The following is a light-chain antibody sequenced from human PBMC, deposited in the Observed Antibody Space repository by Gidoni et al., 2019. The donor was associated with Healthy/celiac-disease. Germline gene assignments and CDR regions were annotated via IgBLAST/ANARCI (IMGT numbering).Light chain of an antibody. CDR1: QSVLYSSNNKNY. J-gene: IGKJ3*01. Sequence: DIVMTQSPDSLAVSLGERATINCKSSQSVLYSSNNKNYLAWYQQKPGQPPKLLIYWASTRESGVPDRFSGSGSGTDFTLTISSLQAEDVAVYYCQQYYSTPHFXPXTKVDIK. CDR3: QQYYSTPH. V-gene: IGKV4-1*01. CDR2: WAS.